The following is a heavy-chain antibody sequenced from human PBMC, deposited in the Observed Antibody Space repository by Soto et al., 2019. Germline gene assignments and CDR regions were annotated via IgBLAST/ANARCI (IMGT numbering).Heavy chain of an antibody. J-gene: IGHJ4*02. CDR3: ARIDYGDYNYYFDY. Sequence: SETLSLTCAVYGGSFSGYYWSWIRQPPGKGLEWIGEINHSGSTNYNPSLKSRVTISVDTSKNQFSLKLSSVTAADTAVYYCARIDYGDYNYYFDYWGQGTLVTVSS. CDR1: GGSFSGYY. CDR2: INHSGST. D-gene: IGHD4-17*01. V-gene: IGHV4-34*01.